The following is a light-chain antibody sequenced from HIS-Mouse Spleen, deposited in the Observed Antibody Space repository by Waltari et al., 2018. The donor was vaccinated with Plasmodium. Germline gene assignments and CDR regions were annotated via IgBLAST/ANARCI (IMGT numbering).Light chain of an antibody. Sequence: SSELTQDPAVSVALGQTVRITCHGDSLRSYYASWYQQKPGQAPGLVIYGKNNRPSGIPYRFSGSSSGNTASLTITVAQAEDEADYYCNSRDSSGNHQVFGGGTKLTVL. CDR3: NSRDSSGNHQV. J-gene: IGLJ3*02. V-gene: IGLV3-19*01. CDR2: GKN. CDR1: SLRSYY.